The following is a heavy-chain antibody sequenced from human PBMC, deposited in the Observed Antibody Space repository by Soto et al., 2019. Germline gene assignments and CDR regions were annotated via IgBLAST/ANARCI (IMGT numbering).Heavy chain of an antibody. Sequence: QVQLVESGGGVVQPGRSLRLSCAASGFTFSSYGMHWVRQAPGKGLEWVAVIWYDGSNKYYADSVKGRFTISRDNSKNTLYLQMNSLRAEDTAVYYCARGLSHPLRMAGYYFDYWGQGTLVTVSS. CDR2: IWYDGSNK. J-gene: IGHJ4*02. D-gene: IGHD4-17*01. V-gene: IGHV3-33*01. CDR3: ARGLSHPLRMAGYYFDY. CDR1: GFTFSSYG.